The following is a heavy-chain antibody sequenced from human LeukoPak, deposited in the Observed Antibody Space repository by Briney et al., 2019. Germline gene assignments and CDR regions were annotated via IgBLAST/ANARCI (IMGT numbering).Heavy chain of an antibody. D-gene: IGHD1-26*01. CDR3: AGDRGVGAAVFFDF. Sequence: KPSQTLSLTCAISGDNVSSSYVTWNWIRQSPSRGLEWLGRTYYRSKWYNDYAVSVKSRMTIIPDTSKNQFSLHLNSVTPDDTALYYCAGDRGVGAAVFFDFWGLGTLVTVSS. J-gene: IGHJ4*02. CDR1: GDNVSSSYVT. CDR2: TYYRSKWYN. V-gene: IGHV6-1*01.